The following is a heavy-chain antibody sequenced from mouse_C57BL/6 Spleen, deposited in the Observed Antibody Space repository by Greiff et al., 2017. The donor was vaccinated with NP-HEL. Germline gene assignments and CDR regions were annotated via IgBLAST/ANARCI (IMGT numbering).Heavy chain of an antibody. CDR3: AIHSSGYFDY. V-gene: IGHV1-54*01. J-gene: IGHJ2*01. CDR2: INPGSGGT. D-gene: IGHD3-2*02. CDR1: GYAFTNYL. Sequence: VKVVESGAELVRPGTSVKVSCKASGYAFTNYLIEWVKQRPGQGLEWIGVINPGSGGTNYNEKFKGKATLTADKSSSTAYMQLSSLTSEDSAVYFCAIHSSGYFDYWGQGTTLTVSS.